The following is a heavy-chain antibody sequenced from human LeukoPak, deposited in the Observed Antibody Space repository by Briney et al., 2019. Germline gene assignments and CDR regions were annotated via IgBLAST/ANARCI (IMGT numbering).Heavy chain of an antibody. Sequence: GGSLRLSCAPSGFTLSGYFMTRVRPAPGKGLEWGSYISSSSNSMYYADSVKGRFTISRDNAKNSLYLQMNSLRDEDTALYYCARESGFAFHIWGQGTVVTVSS. CDR2: ISSSSNSM. V-gene: IGHV3-48*02. J-gene: IGHJ3*02. CDR3: ARESGFAFHI. D-gene: IGHD3-3*01. CDR1: GFTLSGYF.